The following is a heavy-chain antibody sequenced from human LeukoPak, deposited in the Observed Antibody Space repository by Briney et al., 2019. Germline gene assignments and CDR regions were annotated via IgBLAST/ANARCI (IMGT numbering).Heavy chain of an antibody. Sequence: GGSLRLSRAASGFTFSTYNMNWVRQAPGKGLEWVSYISTSSGTIYYADSVKGRFTISRDNAKNSLYLQLNSLRAEDTAVYYCARRGYSYDYWGQGTLVTVSS. CDR3: ARRGYSYDY. J-gene: IGHJ4*02. CDR2: ISTSSGTI. D-gene: IGHD5-18*01. CDR1: GFTFSTYN. V-gene: IGHV3-48*01.